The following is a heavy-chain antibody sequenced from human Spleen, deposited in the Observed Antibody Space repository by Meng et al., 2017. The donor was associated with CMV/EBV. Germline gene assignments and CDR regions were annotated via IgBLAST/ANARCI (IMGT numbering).Heavy chain of an antibody. D-gene: IGHD3-22*01. CDR1: GGSISSSNW. Sequence: SETLSLTCAVSGGSISSSNWWSWVRQPPGKGLEWIGEIYHSGSTNYNPSLKSRVTISVDKSKNQFSLKLSSVTAADTAVYYCARDPRDYYTSSGYYYFDCWGQGTLVTVSS. CDR3: ARDPRDYYTSSGYYYFDC. J-gene: IGHJ4*02. V-gene: IGHV4-4*02. CDR2: IYHSGST.